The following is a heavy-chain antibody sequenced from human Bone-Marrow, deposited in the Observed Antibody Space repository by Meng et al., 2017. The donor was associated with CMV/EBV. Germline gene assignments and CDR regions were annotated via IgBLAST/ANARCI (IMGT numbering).Heavy chain of an antibody. Sequence: GGSLRLSCAASGFTFDDYDMHWVRQAPGKGLEWVSGISWNSGHIAYADSVKGRFTISRDSAKKSLYLKMSSLGVEDTALYYCAKDMRESTVVGSVGMLRTGYNGMDVWGQGTTVTVSS. CDR3: AKDMRESTVVGSVGMLRTGYNGMDV. V-gene: IGHV3-9*01. J-gene: IGHJ6*02. CDR1: GFTFDDYD. CDR2: ISWNSGHI. D-gene: IGHD2-21*01.